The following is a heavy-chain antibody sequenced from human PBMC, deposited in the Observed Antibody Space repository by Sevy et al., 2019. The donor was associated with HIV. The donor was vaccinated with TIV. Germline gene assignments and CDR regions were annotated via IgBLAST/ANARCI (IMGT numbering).Heavy chain of an antibody. D-gene: IGHD1-1*01. Sequence: ASVKVSCKASGYTFSSYDINWVRQATGQGLEWMGWMNPNSGDTGYAQKFQDRVTMTRNTAISTAYMELSSLRSEDTAVDYCARGPVLLVGTGAPYYFDYWGQGTLVTVSS. V-gene: IGHV1-8*01. J-gene: IGHJ4*02. CDR3: ARGPVLLVGTGAPYYFDY. CDR1: GYTFSSYD. CDR2: MNPNSGDT.